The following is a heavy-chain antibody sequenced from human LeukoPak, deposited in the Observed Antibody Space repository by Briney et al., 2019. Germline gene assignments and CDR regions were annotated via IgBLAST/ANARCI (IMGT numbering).Heavy chain of an antibody. J-gene: IGHJ5*02. D-gene: IGHD6-6*01. CDR3: ARVMAARREDLNWFDP. Sequence: SETLSLTCTVSGGSISSSGSYWGWIRQPPGKGLEWIGSVYYSGNTYNPSLKSRVTISVDTSKDQFSLNLTSVNAADTAIYYCARVMAARREDLNWFDPWGQGTLVTVSS. V-gene: IGHV4-39*07. CDR1: GGSISSSGSY. CDR2: VYYSGNT.